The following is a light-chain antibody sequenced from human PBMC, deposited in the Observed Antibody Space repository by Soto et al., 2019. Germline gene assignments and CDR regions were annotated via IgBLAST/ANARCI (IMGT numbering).Light chain of an antibody. CDR1: QSISSY. CDR2: DAS. V-gene: IGKV1-39*01. Sequence: DIQMTQSKSSLSASVGDRVTITCQTSQSISSYLNWYQQIPGKAPKLLIYDASSLETGVPSRFSGSGSGTEFILTISSLQPDDFASYSCQHYGGMWTFGQGTKVDIK. J-gene: IGKJ1*01. CDR3: QHYGGMWT.